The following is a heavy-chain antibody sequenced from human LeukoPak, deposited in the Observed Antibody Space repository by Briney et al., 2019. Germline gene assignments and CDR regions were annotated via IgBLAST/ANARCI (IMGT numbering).Heavy chain of an antibody. CDR1: GFTFSKYW. D-gene: IGHD6-13*01. J-gene: IGHJ5*02. V-gene: IGHV3-7*01. CDR3: ARAAAAAGTFWFDP. CDR2: IKEDGSQI. Sequence: GGSLRLSCVGSGFTFSKYWMNWVRQAPGKGLEWVANIKEDGSQIYYVDSVRGRFTISRDNAKNSVYLQMNSLRAEDTAVYYCARAAAAAGTFWFDPWGQGTLVTVSS.